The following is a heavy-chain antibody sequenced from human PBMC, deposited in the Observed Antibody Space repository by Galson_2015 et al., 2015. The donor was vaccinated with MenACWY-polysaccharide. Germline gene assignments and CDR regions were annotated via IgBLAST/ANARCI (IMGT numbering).Heavy chain of an antibody. J-gene: IGHJ4*02. CDR3: AKGTTVSGPALIILFDY. Sequence: SLRLSCAASGFTFDSNAMGWVRQAPGKGLEWVSGISGSGDDTYYTGSVKGRFTISRDNSKNTLYLQMNSLRAEDTAVYYCAKGTTVSGPALIILFDYWGQGTLVTVSS. V-gene: IGHV3-23*01. CDR2: ISGSGDDT. D-gene: IGHD4-11*01. CDR1: GFTFDSNA.